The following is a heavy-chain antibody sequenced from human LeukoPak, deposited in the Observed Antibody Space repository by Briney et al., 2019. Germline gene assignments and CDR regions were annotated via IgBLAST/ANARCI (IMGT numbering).Heavy chain of an antibody. V-gene: IGHV3-23*01. Sequence: PGGSLRLSCAASGFTFSSYAMSWVRQAPGKGLEWVSAISGSGGSTYYADSVKGRFTISRDNSKNTLYLQMNSLRAEDTAVYYCAKTLPNDFAQIYYYYGMDVWGQGTTVTVSS. CDR3: AKTLPNDFAQIYYYYGMDV. D-gene: IGHD2-21*02. CDR1: GFTFSSYA. CDR2: ISGSGGST. J-gene: IGHJ6*02.